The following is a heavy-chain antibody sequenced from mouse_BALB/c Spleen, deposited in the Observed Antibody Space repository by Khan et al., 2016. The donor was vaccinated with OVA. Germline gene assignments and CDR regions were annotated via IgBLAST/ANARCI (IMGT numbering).Heavy chain of an antibody. Sequence: QVQLKQSGAELMKPGASVKISCKATGYTFSSYWIEWVKQRPGHGLEWIGEILPGRGNNTFNEKFKGKATITADTSSNLAYMQLSSLTSEDAAVYVCASGAGTTYGLDYWGQGTSVTVSS. CDR2: ILPGRGNN. D-gene: IGHD4-1*01. CDR1: GYTFSSYW. V-gene: IGHV1-9*01. J-gene: IGHJ4*01. CDR3: ASGAGTTYGLDY.